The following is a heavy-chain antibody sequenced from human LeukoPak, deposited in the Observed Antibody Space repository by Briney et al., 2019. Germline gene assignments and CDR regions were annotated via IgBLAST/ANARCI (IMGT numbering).Heavy chain of an antibody. Sequence: SETLSLTCTVSGGSISSYXXXXXXXXXXXXXXXXXXXXTSGSTNYNPSLKSRVTMSVDTSKNQFSLKLSSVTAADTAVYYCASQMYDILTGPHYYFDYWGQGTLVTVSS. CDR1: GGSISSYX. V-gene: IGHV4-4*07. D-gene: IGHD3-9*01. J-gene: IGHJ4*02. CDR3: ASQMYDILTGPHYYFDY. CDR2: XXTSGST.